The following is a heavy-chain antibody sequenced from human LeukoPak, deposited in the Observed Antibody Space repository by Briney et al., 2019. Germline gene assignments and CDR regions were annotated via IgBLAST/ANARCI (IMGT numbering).Heavy chain of an antibody. V-gene: IGHV3-30-3*01. CDR2: ISYDGSNK. CDR1: GFTFSSYA. Sequence: GGSLRLSCAASGFTFSSYAMHWLRQAPAKGLEWVAVISYDGSNKYYADSVKGRFTISRDNSKNTLYLQMNSLRAEDTAVYYCARQYYYGMDVWGQGTTVTVSS. J-gene: IGHJ6*02. CDR3: ARQYYYGMDV.